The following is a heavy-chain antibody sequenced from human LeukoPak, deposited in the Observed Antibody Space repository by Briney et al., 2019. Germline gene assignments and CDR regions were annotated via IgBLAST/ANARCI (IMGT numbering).Heavy chain of an antibody. Sequence: SETLSLTCTVSVGSISSYYWSWIRPPAGKGPEWIGRIYTTGRTNYNPSLKSRVTLSVDTSKTQFSLKVNSVTAADTAVYYCARGPLQNCFDSWGQGTLVTVSS. D-gene: IGHD4-11*01. V-gene: IGHV4-4*07. CDR1: VGSISSYY. CDR2: IYTTGRT. J-gene: IGHJ5*01. CDR3: ARGPLQNCFDS.